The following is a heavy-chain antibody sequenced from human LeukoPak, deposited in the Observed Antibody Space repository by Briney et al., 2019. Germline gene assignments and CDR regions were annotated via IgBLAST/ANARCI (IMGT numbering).Heavy chain of an antibody. CDR2: ISSSSVTI. Sequence: GGSETLPCRPSGYTFSTYNMNWVRQAPGKGLEWDSYISSSSVTIYYADSVKGRFTISRDNALKSLYLQMNSLRAEDTAVYYCARGVVDATNFRHWGQGTVIVSS. CDR1: GYTFSTYN. V-gene: IGHV3-48*01. J-gene: IGHJ6*01. CDR3: ARGVVDATNFRH. D-gene: IGHD3-22*01.